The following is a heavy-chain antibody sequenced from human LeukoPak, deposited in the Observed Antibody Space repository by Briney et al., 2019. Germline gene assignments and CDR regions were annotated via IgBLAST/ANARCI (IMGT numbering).Heavy chain of an antibody. Sequence: GGSLRLSCEASGFTVSNNYITWVRQAPGKGLEWVSIIYRDGATYYASAVKGRFIVSRDNSRHTVSLQMNSLRAVDTAVYYCTASVGSTWYSPDDYWGQGTLVTVSS. CDR2: IYRDGAT. D-gene: IGHD6-13*01. CDR1: GFTVSNNY. CDR3: TASVGSTWYSPDDY. J-gene: IGHJ4*02. V-gene: IGHV3-66*01.